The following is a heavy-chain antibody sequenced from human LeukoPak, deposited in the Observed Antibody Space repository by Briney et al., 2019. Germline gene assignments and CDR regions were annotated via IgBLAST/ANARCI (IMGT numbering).Heavy chain of an antibody. V-gene: IGHV3-30*04. CDR3: ASAPSSRFPDYYYYYMVV. CDR2: ISYDGSNK. D-gene: IGHD6-13*01. J-gene: IGHJ6*03. Sequence: GGSLRLSCAASGFTFSSYAMHWVRQAPGKGLEWVAVISYDGSNKYYADSVKGRFTISRDNSKNTLYLQMNSLRAEDTAVYYCASAPSSRFPDYYYYYMVVWGKGTTVTVSS. CDR1: GFTFSSYA.